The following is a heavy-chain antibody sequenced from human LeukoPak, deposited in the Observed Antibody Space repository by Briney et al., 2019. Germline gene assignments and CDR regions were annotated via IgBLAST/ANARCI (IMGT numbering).Heavy chain of an antibody. CDR3: ARALSSYYDSSGYYYDY. CDR2: IYGSGNT. V-gene: IGHV4-4*07. D-gene: IGHD3-22*01. J-gene: IGHJ4*02. Sequence: SETLSLTCSVSGDSISSYDWSWIRQPAGKGLEWIGRIYGSGNTRYNPSLKSRVTMSVDTSKNQFSLKLSSVTAADTAVYYCARALSSYYDSSGYYYDYWGQGTLVTVSS. CDR1: GDSISSYD.